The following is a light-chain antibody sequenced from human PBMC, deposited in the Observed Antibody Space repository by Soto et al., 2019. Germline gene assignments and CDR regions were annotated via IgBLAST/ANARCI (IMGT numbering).Light chain of an antibody. V-gene: IGKV1-39*01. CDR1: QSISSY. CDR3: QQSYSTPT. J-gene: IGKJ1*01. CDR2: AAS. Sequence: DIQMTQSPSSLSASLGDRFTITCRASQSISSYLNWYQQKPGKAPKLLIYAASSLQSGVPSRFSGSGSGTDFTLTISSLQPEDFATYYCQQSYSTPTFGQGTKVDIK.